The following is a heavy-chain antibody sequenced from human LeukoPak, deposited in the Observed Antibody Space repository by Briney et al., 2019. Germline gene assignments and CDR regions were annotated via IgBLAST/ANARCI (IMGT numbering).Heavy chain of an antibody. CDR1: GFTSSSYA. J-gene: IGHJ4*02. Sequence: GRSLRLSCAASGFTSSSYAMHWVRQAPGKGLEWVAVISYDGSNKYYADSVKGRFTISRDNSKNTLYLQMNSLRAEDTAVYYCARDPDGYRQGHHFDYWGQGTLVTVSP. CDR3: ARDPDGYRQGHHFDY. D-gene: IGHD5-18*01. V-gene: IGHV3-30-3*01. CDR2: ISYDGSNK.